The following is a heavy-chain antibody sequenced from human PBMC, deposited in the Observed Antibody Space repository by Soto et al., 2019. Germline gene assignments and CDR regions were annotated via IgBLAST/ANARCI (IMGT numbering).Heavy chain of an antibody. Sequence: EVELVESGGGLVQPGGSLRLSCAASGFPFSTYSMSWVRQAPGKGLEWISSISASTLTTFYADSVKGRFTIPRDTAQNSLYLQMSSLRDEDTAVYYCARAPQLVAPAATGFDSWGQGTLVTVSS. J-gene: IGHJ4*02. CDR2: ISASTLTT. D-gene: IGHD2-2*01. V-gene: IGHV3-48*02. CDR3: ARAPQLVAPAATGFDS. CDR1: GFPFSTYS.